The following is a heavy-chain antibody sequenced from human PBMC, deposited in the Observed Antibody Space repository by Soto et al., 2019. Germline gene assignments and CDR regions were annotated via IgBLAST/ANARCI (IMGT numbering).Heavy chain of an antibody. V-gene: IGHV3-33*01. J-gene: IGHJ4*02. CDR2: IWYDGSKK. CDR3: ARGSQKQWLAY. D-gene: IGHD6-19*01. CDR1: GFTFGSYA. Sequence: GGSLRLSFAASGFTFGSYAIHWVRQAPGKCLEWVAIIWYDGSKKFYGESVKGRFTISRDNSKNTASLQMNSLRADDTAVYYCARGSQKQWLAYWGQGTLDTVSS.